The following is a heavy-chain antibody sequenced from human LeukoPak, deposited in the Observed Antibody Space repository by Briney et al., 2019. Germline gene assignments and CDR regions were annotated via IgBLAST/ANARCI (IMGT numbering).Heavy chain of an antibody. J-gene: IGHJ5*02. Sequence: PSETLSLTCTVSGDPISSFHWSWIRQPPGKGLEWIGYIYYSGNTNYNPSLKSRVTISLDTSKNHFSLKLSSVTAADTAVYYCARTTDLDRGWFDPWGQGTLVSVSS. D-gene: IGHD1-1*01. CDR3: ARTTDLDRGWFDP. CDR2: IYYSGNT. V-gene: IGHV4-59*01. CDR1: GDPISSFH.